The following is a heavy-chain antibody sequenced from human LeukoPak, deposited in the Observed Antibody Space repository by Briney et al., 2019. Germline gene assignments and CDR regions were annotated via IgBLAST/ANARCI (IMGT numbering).Heavy chain of an antibody. D-gene: IGHD6-19*01. J-gene: IGHJ4*02. V-gene: IGHV4-4*09. Sequence: SETLSPTCRVSGDSINTSYWSWIRQPPGQALEWIGYINNIGSTNYNPSLKSRVTMSVDTSEKQFSLQLTSVTAADTALYYCARLVEYTTGWYRSYHFDSWGQGTPVTVSS. CDR3: ARLVEYTTGWYRSYHFDS. CDR1: GDSINTSY. CDR2: INNIGST.